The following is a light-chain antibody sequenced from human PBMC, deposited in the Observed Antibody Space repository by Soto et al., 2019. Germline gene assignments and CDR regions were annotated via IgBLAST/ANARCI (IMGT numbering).Light chain of an antibody. J-gene: IGLJ2*01. V-gene: IGLV3-1*01. CDR3: QAWDSNTAV. CDR1: KLGDKY. Sequence: SYELTQPLSVSVSPGQTATITCSGDKLGDKYACWYQQKPGQSPVLVIYQDNKRPSGIPERFSGSNSGNAATLTISGTQAMDEADYYCQAWDSNTAVFGGGTKLTVL. CDR2: QDN.